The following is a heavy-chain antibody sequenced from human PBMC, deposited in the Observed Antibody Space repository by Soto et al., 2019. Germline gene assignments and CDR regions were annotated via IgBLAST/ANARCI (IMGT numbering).Heavy chain of an antibody. V-gene: IGHV3-23*01. CDR1: GFTFSSYA. Sequence: GGSLRLSCAASGFTFSSYAMSWVRQAPGKGLEWVSAISGSGGSTYYADSVKGRFTISRDNSKNTLYLQMNSLRAEDTAVYYCAKFAGSGKVGYYYYYYMDVWGKGTAVTVSS. J-gene: IGHJ6*03. CDR2: ISGSGGST. D-gene: IGHD6-13*01. CDR3: AKFAGSGKVGYYYYYYMDV.